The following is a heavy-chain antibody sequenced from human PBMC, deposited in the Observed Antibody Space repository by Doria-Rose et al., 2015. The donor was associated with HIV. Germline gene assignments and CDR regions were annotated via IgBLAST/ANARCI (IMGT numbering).Heavy chain of an antibody. CDR3: ARIKSSRWYHKYYFDF. D-gene: IGHD6-13*01. J-gene: IGHJ4*02. Sequence: SGPVLVKPTETLTLTCTVSGASLSSPGMGVSWIRQPPGKALEWLANIFSVDERSYKPSLKSRLNISRGTSNSQVVLTMTDMDRVDTATYYCARIKSSRWYHKYYFDFWGQGTLVIVSA. V-gene: IGHV2-26*01. CDR1: GASLSSPGMG. CDR2: IFSVDER.